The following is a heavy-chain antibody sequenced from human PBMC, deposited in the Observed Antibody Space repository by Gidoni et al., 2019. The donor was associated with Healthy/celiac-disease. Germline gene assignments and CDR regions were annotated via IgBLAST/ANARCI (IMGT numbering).Heavy chain of an antibody. V-gene: IGHV4-38-2*02. CDR1: GYSISSGYY. Sequence: QVQLQESGPGLVKPSETLSLTCPFSGYSISSGYYWGWIRQPPGKGLEWIGSIYHSGSTYYNPSLKSRVTISVDTSKNQFSLKLSSVTAADTAVYYCARGIPDPGYYYDSRLGAFDIWGQGTMVTVSS. D-gene: IGHD3-22*01. J-gene: IGHJ3*02. CDR3: ARGIPDPGYYYDSRLGAFDI. CDR2: IYHSGST.